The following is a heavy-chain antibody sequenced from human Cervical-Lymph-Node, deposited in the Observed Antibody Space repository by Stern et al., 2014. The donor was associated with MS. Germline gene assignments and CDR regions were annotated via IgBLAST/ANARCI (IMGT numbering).Heavy chain of an antibody. J-gene: IGHJ5*02. Sequence: VQLVQSGAEVKKPGSSVKVSCKVSGGTFSSRYAVSWVRQAPGQGLEWMGRIIPILGLPNYAQKFQSRLTITADNSTTTVYMELSSLTSEDTAIYYCARGIVTNRPAATLHNLFDPWGQGTLVTVSS. CDR3: ARGIVTNRPAATLHNLFDP. V-gene: IGHV1-69*09. CDR2: IIPILGLP. CDR1: GGTFSSRYA. D-gene: IGHD2-15*01.